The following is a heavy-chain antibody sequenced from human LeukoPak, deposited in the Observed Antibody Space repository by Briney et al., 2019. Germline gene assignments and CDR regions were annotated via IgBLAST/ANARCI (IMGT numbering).Heavy chain of an antibody. CDR1: GSSISSYY. J-gene: IGHJ3*02. CDR2: IYYSGST. D-gene: IGHD6-13*01. V-gene: IGHV4-59*01. Sequence: SETLSLTCTVSGSSISSYYWSWIRQPPGKGLEWIGYIYYSGSTNYNPSLKSRVTISVDTSKNQFSLRLSSVTAADTALYYCASLAPAGIEVPFDIWGQGTMVTVSS. CDR3: ASLAPAGIEVPFDI.